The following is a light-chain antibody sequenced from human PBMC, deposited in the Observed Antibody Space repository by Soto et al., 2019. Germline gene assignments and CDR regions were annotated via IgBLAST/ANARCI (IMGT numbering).Light chain of an antibody. Sequence: DIQMTQSPSTLSASVGDRVTIICRASQSVSSWLAWYQQKPGKAPKLLISDASNLESGVPSRFSGSGSGTEFTLTINSLQPDDFATYYCQQYSVYWTFGQGTKVDIK. V-gene: IGKV1-5*02. CDR3: QQYSVYWT. CDR2: DAS. CDR1: QSVSSW. J-gene: IGKJ1*01.